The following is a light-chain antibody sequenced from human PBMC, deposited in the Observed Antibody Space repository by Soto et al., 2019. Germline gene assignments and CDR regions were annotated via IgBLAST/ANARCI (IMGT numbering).Light chain of an antibody. CDR1: QSISRSD. CDR3: QQRSDWPLT. Sequence: EIVLTQSPGTVSLSPGESATLSCRASQSISRSDLAWYQHRPGQSPRLLIYATSSRATGIPARFSGSGSETDFTLTISSLEPEDFAVYYCQQRSDWPLTSGRGTRLEIK. V-gene: IGKV3D-20*02. J-gene: IGKJ5*01. CDR2: ATS.